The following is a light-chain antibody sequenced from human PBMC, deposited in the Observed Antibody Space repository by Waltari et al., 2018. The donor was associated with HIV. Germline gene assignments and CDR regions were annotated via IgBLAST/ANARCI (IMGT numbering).Light chain of an antibody. CDR3: QQSGSSIS. V-gene: IGKV3-20*01. J-gene: IGKJ5*01. CDR2: GAS. Sequence: EIVLTQSPGTLSLSPGEIAILSCRASQSVGSIYLNWYQQKPGQAPRLLLYGASNRASGIPDRFSGSGSGTDFTLTISSLESEDSAVYYCQQSGSSISFGQGTRLEIK. CDR1: QSVGSIY.